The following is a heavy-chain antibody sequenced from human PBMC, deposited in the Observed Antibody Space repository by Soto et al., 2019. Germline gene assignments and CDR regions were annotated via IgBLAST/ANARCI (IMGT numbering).Heavy chain of an antibody. CDR3: AREYGMDV. V-gene: IGHV1-18*01. J-gene: IGHJ6*02. Sequence: QVQLVQSGAEVKKPGASVNVSCKASGYSFHTYAISWVRQAPGQGLEWVGWISGYNGNTNYAQKFQGRATLTRDTSTKTAFMELRSLTGDDTAVYYCAREYGMDVWGQGTTVTVSS. CDR1: GYSFHTYA. CDR2: ISGYNGNT.